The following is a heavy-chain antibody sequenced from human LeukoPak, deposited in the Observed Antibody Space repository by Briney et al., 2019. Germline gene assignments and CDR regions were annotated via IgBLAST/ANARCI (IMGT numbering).Heavy chain of an antibody. V-gene: IGHV3-11*01. D-gene: IGHD2-15*01. CDR1: GFTFSDYY. Sequence: GESLRLSCAASGFTFSDYYMSWIRQAPGKGLEWVSYISSSGSTIYYADSVKGRFTISRDNAKNSLYLQMNSLRAEDTAVYYCASTQDGDAFDIWGQGTMVTVSS. CDR2: ISSSGSTI. J-gene: IGHJ3*02. CDR3: ASTQDGDAFDI.